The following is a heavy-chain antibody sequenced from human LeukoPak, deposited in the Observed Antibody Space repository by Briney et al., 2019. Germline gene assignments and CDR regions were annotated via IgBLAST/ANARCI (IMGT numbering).Heavy chain of an antibody. CDR3: AKALLGIKDAFDI. V-gene: IGHV3-30*18. CDR1: GFTFSSYG. D-gene: IGHD7-27*01. Sequence: SGGSLRLSCAASGFTFSSYGMHWVRQAPGKGLEWVAVISYDGSNKYYADSVKGRFTISRDNSKNTLYLQMNSLRAEDTAVYYCAKALLGIKDAFDIWGQGTMVTVSS. J-gene: IGHJ3*02. CDR2: ISYDGSNK.